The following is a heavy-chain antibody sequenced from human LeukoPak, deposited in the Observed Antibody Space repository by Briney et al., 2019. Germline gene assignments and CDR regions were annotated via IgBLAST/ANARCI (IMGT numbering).Heavy chain of an antibody. Sequence: ASMKVSCKASGHTFTGYYMHWVRQAPGQGLEWMGWINPNSGGTNYAQEFQGWVTMTRDTSISTAYMELSRLRSDDFFLQAGDSIGYFGWPNLQVWDVWGQGTTVTVSS. CDR3: DSIGYFGWPNLQVWDV. J-gene: IGHJ6*02. V-gene: IGHV1-2*04. CDR2: INPNSGGT. D-gene: IGHD3-9*01. CDR1: GHTFTGYY.